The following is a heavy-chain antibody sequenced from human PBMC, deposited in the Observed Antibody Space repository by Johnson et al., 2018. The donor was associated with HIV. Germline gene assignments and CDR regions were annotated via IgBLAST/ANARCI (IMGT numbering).Heavy chain of an antibody. Sequence: VQLVESGGGLVQPGGSLRLSCAASGFTFSSYWMHWVRQAPGKGLVWVANINVDGREKYYVDSVEGRFTISRDNAKNSLFLQMNSLRAGDTAVYYCAKIVATSDDVFDIWGQGTKVTVSS. CDR3: AKIVATSDDVFDI. CDR2: INVDGREK. J-gene: IGHJ3*02. D-gene: IGHD5-12*01. V-gene: IGHV3-7*01. CDR1: GFTFSSYW.